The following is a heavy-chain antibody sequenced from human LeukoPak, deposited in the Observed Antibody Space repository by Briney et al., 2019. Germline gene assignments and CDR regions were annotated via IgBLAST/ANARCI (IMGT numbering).Heavy chain of an antibody. CDR1: GFTPDDDG. J-gene: IGHJ4*02. V-gene: IGHV3-20*03. D-gene: IGHD5-18*01. CDR3: ARDSGHVDTAMAHDY. CDR2: IDWNVGST. Sequence: GGSPRLSSATSGFTPDDDGMRWGRPGPGEGVECGSGIDWNVGSTGYAESVKSRFTISRDNAKNPLYLQMNSLRAEDTAVYYCARDSGHVDTAMAHDYWGQGTLVTVSS.